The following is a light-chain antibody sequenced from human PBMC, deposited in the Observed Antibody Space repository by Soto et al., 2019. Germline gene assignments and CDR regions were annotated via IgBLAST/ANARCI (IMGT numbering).Light chain of an antibody. CDR2: GAS. CDR3: QQYGSSPWT. J-gene: IGKJ1*01. Sequence: EIVLTQSPGTLSLSPGERATLSCRASQSVSSSYLAWYQQKPGQAPRLLIYGASSRATGIPDRFSGSGSGTDFTLTISRLETEDFAVYYCQQYGSSPWTFGQGPKVDI. V-gene: IGKV3-20*01. CDR1: QSVSSSY.